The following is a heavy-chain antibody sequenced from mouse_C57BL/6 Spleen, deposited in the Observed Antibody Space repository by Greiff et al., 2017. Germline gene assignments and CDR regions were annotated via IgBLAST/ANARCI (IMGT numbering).Heavy chain of an antibody. J-gene: IGHJ4*01. V-gene: IGHV5-17*01. Sequence: EVKLVGSGGGLVKPGGSLKLSCAASGFTFSDYGMHWVRQAPEKGLEWVAYISSGSSTIYYADTVKGRFTISRDNAKNTLFLQMTSLKSEDTAMYYCARPGLYNYDLSYAMDYWGQGTSVTVSS. D-gene: IGHD2-12*01. CDR1: GFTFSDYG. CDR2: ISSGSSTI. CDR3: ARPGLYNYDLSYAMDY.